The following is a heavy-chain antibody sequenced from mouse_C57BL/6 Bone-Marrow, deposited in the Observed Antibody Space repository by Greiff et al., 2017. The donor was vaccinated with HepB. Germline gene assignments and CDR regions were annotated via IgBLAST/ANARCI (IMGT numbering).Heavy chain of an antibody. J-gene: IGHJ2*01. CDR1: GFNITDYY. Sequence: EVQLQQSGAELVKPGASVKLSCTASGFNITDYYMHWVKQRTEQGLEWIGRIDPEDGETKYDPKFQGKATITADTSSNTAYLQLSSLTSEDTAVYYGARGGLRLFDYWGQGTTLTVSS. CDR2: IDPEDGET. V-gene: IGHV14-2*01. CDR3: ARGGLRLFDY. D-gene: IGHD2-4*01.